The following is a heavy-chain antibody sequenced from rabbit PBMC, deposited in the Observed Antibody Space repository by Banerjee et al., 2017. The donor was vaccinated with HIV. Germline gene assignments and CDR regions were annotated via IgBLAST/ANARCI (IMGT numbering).Heavy chain of an antibody. CDR2: ISFGGSA. Sequence: QEQLEESGGDLVKPEGSLTLTCTASGFSFSTSYWICWVRQAPGKGLEWIGCISFGGSAYYASWVNGRFTISSDNAQNTVDLQMNSLTAADTATYFCARQLISDSSLWGQGTLVTVS. D-gene: IGHD1-1*01. V-gene: IGHV1S45*01. CDR3: ARQLISDSSL. CDR1: GFSFSTSYW. J-gene: IGHJ3*01.